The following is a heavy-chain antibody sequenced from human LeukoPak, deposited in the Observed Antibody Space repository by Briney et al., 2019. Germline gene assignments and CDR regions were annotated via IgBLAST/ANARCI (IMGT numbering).Heavy chain of an antibody. J-gene: IGHJ6*03. Sequence: PGGSLRLSCAASGFTFSSYEMNWVRQAPGKGLEWVSYISSSGSTIYYADSVKGRFTISRDNAKNSLYLQMNSLRAEDTAVYYCASSLVAGYYYYNYYYMDVWGKGTTVTVSS. CDR2: ISSSGSTI. CDR3: ASSLVAGYYYYNYYYMDV. V-gene: IGHV3-48*03. CDR1: GFTFSSYE. D-gene: IGHD5-18*01.